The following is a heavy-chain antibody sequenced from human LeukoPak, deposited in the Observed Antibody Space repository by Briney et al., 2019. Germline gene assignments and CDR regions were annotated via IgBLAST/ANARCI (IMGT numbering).Heavy chain of an antibody. V-gene: IGHV4-38-2*01. Sequence: PSETLSLTCAVSSYSISISSGYYWDWVRQPPGKGLEWIGTISHIGTTYYNPSLKSRVTVSVDTSKNQFSLRLTSVTAADTAVYYCARPMYNSWDSFDPWGQGTLVTVSS. CDR1: SYSISISSGYY. J-gene: IGHJ5*02. D-gene: IGHD2/OR15-2a*01. CDR3: ARPMYNSWDSFDP. CDR2: ISHIGTT.